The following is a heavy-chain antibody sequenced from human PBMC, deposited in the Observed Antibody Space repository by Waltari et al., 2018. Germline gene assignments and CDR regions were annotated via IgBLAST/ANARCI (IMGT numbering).Heavy chain of an antibody. V-gene: IGHV1-2*02. CDR3: ARDLKVGALLRFLEWSTASYYYYGMDV. CDR1: GYTFTGYY. CDR2: INPNSGGT. Sequence: KASGYTFTGYYMHWVRQAPGQGLEWMGWINPNSGGTNYAQKFQGRVTMTRDTSISTAYMELSRLRSDDTAVYYCARDLKVGALLRFLEWSTASYYYYGMDVWGQGTTVTVSS. D-gene: IGHD3-3*01. J-gene: IGHJ6*02.